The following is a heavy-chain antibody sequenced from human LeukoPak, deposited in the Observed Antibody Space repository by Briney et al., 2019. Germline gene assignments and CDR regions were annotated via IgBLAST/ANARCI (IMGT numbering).Heavy chain of an antibody. CDR1: GGSISSYY. CDR3: ARYSNGVVVPAAMAYGMDV. Sequence: SETLSLTCTVSGGSISSYYWSWIRQPPGKGLEWIGHIYYSGSTNYNPSLKSRVTISVDTSKNQFSLKLSSVTAADTAVYCCARYSNGVVVPAAMAYGMDVWGQGTTVTVSS. D-gene: IGHD2-2*01. CDR2: IYYSGST. V-gene: IGHV4-59*12. J-gene: IGHJ6*02.